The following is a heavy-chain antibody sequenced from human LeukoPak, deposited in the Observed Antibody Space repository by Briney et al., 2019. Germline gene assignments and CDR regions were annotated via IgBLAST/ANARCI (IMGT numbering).Heavy chain of an antibody. V-gene: IGHV3-30*18. CDR2: ISYDGSNK. D-gene: IGHD1-26*01. J-gene: IGHJ3*02. Sequence: PGGSLRLSCAASGFTFSSYGMHLVRQAPGKGLEWVAVISYDGSNKYYADSVKGRFTISRDNSKNTLYLQMNSLRAEDTAVYYCAKDGIRHAFDIWGQGTMVTVSS. CDR1: GFTFSSYG. CDR3: AKDGIRHAFDI.